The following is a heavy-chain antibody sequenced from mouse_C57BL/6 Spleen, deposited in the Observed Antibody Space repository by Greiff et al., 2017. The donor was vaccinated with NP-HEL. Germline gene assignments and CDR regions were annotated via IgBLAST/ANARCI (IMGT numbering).Heavy chain of an antibody. V-gene: IGHV1-82*01. J-gene: IGHJ1*03. Sequence: QVQLKESGPELVKPGASVKISCKASGYAFSSSWMNWVKQRPGKGLEWIGRIYPGDGDTNYNGKFKGKATLTADKSSSTAYMQLSSLTSEDSAVYFCARGGYGSRRGYWYFDVWGTGTTVTVSS. CDR2: IYPGDGDT. D-gene: IGHD1-1*01. CDR1: GYAFSSSW. CDR3: ARGGYGSRRGYWYFDV.